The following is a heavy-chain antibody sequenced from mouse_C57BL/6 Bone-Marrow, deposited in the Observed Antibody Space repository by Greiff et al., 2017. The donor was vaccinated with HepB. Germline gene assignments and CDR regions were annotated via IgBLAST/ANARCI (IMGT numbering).Heavy chain of an antibody. CDR2: IYPGGGYT. V-gene: IGHV1-63*01. D-gene: IGHD1-1*01. CDR1: GYTFTNYW. CDR3: ARRDYDYDSSPHWYFDV. J-gene: IGHJ1*03. Sequence: VQLQQSGAELVRPGTSVKMSCKASGYTFTNYWIGWAKQRPGHGLEWIGDIYPGGGYTNYNEKFKGKATLTADKSSSTAYMQFSSLTSEDSAIYYCARRDYDYDSSPHWYFDVWGTGTTVTVSS.